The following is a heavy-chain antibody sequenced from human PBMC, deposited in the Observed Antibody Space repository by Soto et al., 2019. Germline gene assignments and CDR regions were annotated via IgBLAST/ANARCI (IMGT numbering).Heavy chain of an antibody. CDR1: GFTFSSYS. CDR2: ISSSSSYI. D-gene: IGHD2-2*01. J-gene: IGHJ4*02. Sequence: NPGGSLRLSCAASGFTFSSYSMNWVRQAPGKGLEWVSPISSSSSYIYYADSVKGRFTISRDNAKNSLYLQMNSLRAEDTAVYYCARDGAPGYCSSTSCYPFDYWGQGTLVTVSS. V-gene: IGHV3-21*01. CDR3: ARDGAPGYCSSTSCYPFDY.